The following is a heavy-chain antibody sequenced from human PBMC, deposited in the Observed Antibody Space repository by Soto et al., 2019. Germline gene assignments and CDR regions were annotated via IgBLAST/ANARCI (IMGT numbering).Heavy chain of an antibody. CDR3: ARGANTAMVARWFDP. Sequence: QVQLVQSGAEVKKPGSSVKVSCKASGGTFSSYAISWVRQAPGQGLEWMGGIIPIFGTANYAQKFQGRVTIAADESTRTAYMELSSLRSEDTAVSYCARGANTAMVARWFDPWGQGTLVTVSS. V-gene: IGHV1-69*12. J-gene: IGHJ5*02. D-gene: IGHD5-18*01. CDR1: GGTFSSYA. CDR2: IIPIFGTA.